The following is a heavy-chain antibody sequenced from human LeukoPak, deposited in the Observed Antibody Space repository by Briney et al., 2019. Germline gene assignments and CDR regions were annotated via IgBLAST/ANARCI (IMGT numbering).Heavy chain of an antibody. Sequence: PSETLSLTCTVSGGSISSYYWSWIRQPPGKGLEWIGYIYYGGSTNYNPSLKSRVTISVDTSKNQFSLKLSSVTAADTAVYYCARVSDYGDYVSFNWFDPWGQGTLVTVSS. V-gene: IGHV4-59*01. CDR3: ARVSDYGDYVSFNWFDP. J-gene: IGHJ5*02. CDR1: GGSISSYY. CDR2: IYYGGST. D-gene: IGHD4-17*01.